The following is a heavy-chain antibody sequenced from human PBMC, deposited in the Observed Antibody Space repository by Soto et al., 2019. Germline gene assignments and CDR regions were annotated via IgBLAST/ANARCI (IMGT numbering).Heavy chain of an antibody. CDR1: GFTFSSYW. D-gene: IGHD6-6*01. CDR3: ARDIAARPSWFDP. Sequence: EVQLVESGGGLVQPGGSLRLSCAASGFTFSSYWMSWVRQAPGKGLEWVANIKEDGSVKYYVDSVKGRFTISRDNAKNSLYLQMNSLRAEDTAVYYCARDIAARPSWFDPWGQGTLVTVSS. CDR2: IKEDGSVK. V-gene: IGHV3-7*01. J-gene: IGHJ5*02.